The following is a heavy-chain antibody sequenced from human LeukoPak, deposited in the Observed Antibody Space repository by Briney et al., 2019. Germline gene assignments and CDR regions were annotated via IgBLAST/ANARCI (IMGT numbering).Heavy chain of an antibody. CDR3: TRVGYIDEGIDY. V-gene: IGHV3-7*04. CDR2: IKQDGSKK. CDR1: GFTFSSYW. Sequence: GGSLRLSCAASGFTFSSYWMTWVRQAPGKGLEWVANIKQDGSKKSYVDSVKGRFTIPRDNAKNSLYLPMNSLRAEDTAIYYCTRVGYIDEGIDYWGQGTLVTVSS. J-gene: IGHJ4*02. D-gene: IGHD5-24*01.